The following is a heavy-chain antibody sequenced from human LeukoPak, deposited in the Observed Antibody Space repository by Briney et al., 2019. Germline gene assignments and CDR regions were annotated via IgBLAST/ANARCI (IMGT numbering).Heavy chain of an antibody. CDR2: IHHSGST. CDR1: GGSVSRSNW. V-gene: IGHV4-4*02. D-gene: IGHD2-2*01. J-gene: IGHJ5*02. CDR3: ARTEAFCSDTSCTNWFDP. Sequence: SGTLSLTCAVSGGSVSRSNWWNWVRQPPGKGLEWIGEIHHSGSTNYNPSLKSRVTMSVDKSKNQFSLKLSSVTAADTAVYYCARTEAFCSDTSCTNWFDPWGEGTPVSASS.